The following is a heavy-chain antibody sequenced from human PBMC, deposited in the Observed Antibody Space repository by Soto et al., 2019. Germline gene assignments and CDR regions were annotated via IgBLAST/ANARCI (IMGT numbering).Heavy chain of an antibody. D-gene: IGHD2-15*01. CDR1: GVSLNSGHYY. V-gene: IGHV4-39*01. J-gene: IGHJ4*02. CDR2: VYYDEST. CDR3: GKVLIGATRHADVDS. Sequence: QVQLQESGPGLLEPLETLSLTCSVSGVSLNSGHYYWVWVRQSPGKGLAWIASVYYDESTYYNPSLQILVTISIDKPRNQFALTLKSVTAADTAVYYCGKVLIGATRHADVDSWGQGARVTVSS.